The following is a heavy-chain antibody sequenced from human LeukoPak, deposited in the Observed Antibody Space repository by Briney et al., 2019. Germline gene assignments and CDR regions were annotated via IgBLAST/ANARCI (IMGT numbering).Heavy chain of an antibody. J-gene: IGHJ5*02. CDR3: ARDREGYDFWSGYWFDP. Sequence: ASVRVSCKASGYTFTGYYMHWVRQAPGQGLEWMGWINPNSGGTNYAQKFQGRVTMTRDTSISTAYMELSRLRSDDTAVYYCARDREGYDFWSGYWFDPWGQGTLVTVSS. D-gene: IGHD3-3*01. V-gene: IGHV1-2*02. CDR1: GYTFTGYY. CDR2: INPNSGGT.